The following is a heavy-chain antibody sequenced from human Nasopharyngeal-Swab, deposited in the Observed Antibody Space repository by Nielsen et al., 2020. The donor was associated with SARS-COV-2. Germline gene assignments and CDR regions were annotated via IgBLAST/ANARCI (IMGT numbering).Heavy chain of an antibody. V-gene: IGHV4-34*01. J-gene: IGHJ4*02. Sequence: SETLSLTCAVYGGSFSGYYWSWIRQPPGKGLEWIGEINHSGSTNYNPSLKSRVTISVDTSKNQFSLKLSSVTAADTAVYYCARKRGDMVRGIDYWGQGTLVTVSS. D-gene: IGHD3-10*01. CDR2: INHSGST. CDR3: ARKRGDMVRGIDY. CDR1: GGSFSGYY.